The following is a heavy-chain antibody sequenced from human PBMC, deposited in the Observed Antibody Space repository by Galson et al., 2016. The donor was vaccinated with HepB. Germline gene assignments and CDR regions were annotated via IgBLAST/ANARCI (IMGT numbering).Heavy chain of an antibody. J-gene: IGHJ6*02. CDR1: GFTFSDSA. CDR2: IRSKSNNYAT. Sequence: LRLSCAASGFTFSDSAMHWVRQASGKGLEWVGRIRSKSNNYATAYAASVKGRFTISRDDSKRMALLQMNSLKTEDTAVYYCTRVGYRLWFGAPIKDYGMDVWGQGTTVTVSS. CDR3: TRVGYRLWFGAPIKDYGMDV. D-gene: IGHD3-10*01. V-gene: IGHV3-73*01.